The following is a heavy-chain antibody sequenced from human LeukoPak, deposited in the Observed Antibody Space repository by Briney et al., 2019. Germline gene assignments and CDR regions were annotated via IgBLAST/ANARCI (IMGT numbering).Heavy chain of an antibody. CDR1: AFAFSVYW. V-gene: IGHV3-7*01. Sequence: AGSLTLSCAASAFAFSVYWMSWVRQAPGKGREWVANINHHGSDKWYVDSVKGRFTIARDNTDNSLSLQMNRLRVEDTAVYYCARSDSIGSVDYWGQGTLITVSS. CDR3: ARSDSIGSVDY. D-gene: IGHD2-21*01. CDR2: INHHGSDK. J-gene: IGHJ4*02.